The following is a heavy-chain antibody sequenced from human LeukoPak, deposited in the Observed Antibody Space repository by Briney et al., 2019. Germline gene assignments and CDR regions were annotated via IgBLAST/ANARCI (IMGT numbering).Heavy chain of an antibody. V-gene: IGHV3-23*01. CDR3: AKLHIVVVPAASCWFDP. J-gene: IGHJ5*02. CDR1: GFTFSSYA. D-gene: IGHD2-2*01. CDR2: ISGSGGST. Sequence: GGSLRLSCAASGFTFSSYAMSWVRQGPGKGLEWVSAISGSGGSTYYAGSVKGRFTISRDNCKNTLYLQMNSLRAEDTAVYYCAKLHIVVVPAASCWFDPWGQGALVTVSS.